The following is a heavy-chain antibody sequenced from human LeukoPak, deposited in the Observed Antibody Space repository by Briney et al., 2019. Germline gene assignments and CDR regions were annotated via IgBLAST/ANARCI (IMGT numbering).Heavy chain of an antibody. CDR3: AVELPLDY. CDR2: IRYDGSNK. V-gene: IGHV3-30*02. Sequence: RSGGSLRLSCAASGFTSSSYGMHWVRQAPGKGLEWVAFIRYDGSNKYYADSVKGRFTISRDNSKNTLYLQMNSLRAEDTAVYYCAVELPLDYWGQGTLVTVSS. D-gene: IGHD1-7*01. J-gene: IGHJ4*02. CDR1: GFTSSSYG.